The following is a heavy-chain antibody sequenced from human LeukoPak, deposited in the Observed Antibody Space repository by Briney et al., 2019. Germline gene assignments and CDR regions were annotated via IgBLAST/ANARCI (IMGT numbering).Heavy chain of an antibody. V-gene: IGHV3-48*01. J-gene: IGHJ6*03. CDR2: ISSSSSTI. CDR1: RFNFNIYG. Sequence: PGGSLRLSCTASRFNFNIYGMHWVRQAPGKGLEWVSYISSSSSTIYYADSVKGRFTISRDNAKNSLYLQMNSLRAEDTAVYYCARSSSGYDLKGYYYYYMDVWGKGTTVTVSS. CDR3: ARSSSGYDLKGYYYYYMDV. D-gene: IGHD5-12*01.